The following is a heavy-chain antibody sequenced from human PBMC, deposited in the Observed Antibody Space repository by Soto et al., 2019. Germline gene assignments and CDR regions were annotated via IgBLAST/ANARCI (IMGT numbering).Heavy chain of an antibody. Sequence: PSETLSLTCTVSGGSISSYYWSWIRQPPGKGLEWIGYIYYSGSTNYNPSLKSRVTISVDTSKNQFSLKLSSVTAADTAVYYCARSPIAARFDYWGQRTLVTVSS. D-gene: IGHD6-6*01. J-gene: IGHJ4*02. V-gene: IGHV4-59*01. CDR1: GGSISSYY. CDR2: IYYSGST. CDR3: ARSPIAARFDY.